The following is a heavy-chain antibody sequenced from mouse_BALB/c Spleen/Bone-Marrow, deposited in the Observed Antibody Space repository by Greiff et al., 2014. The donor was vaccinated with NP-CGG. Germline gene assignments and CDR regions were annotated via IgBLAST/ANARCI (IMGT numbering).Heavy chain of an antibody. CDR1: GNTFTSYW. J-gene: IGHJ4*01. CDR2: IDPSDSET. Sequence: VQLQESGAELGKPGAPGKRSCKPSGNTFTSYWMNWVKKSPGRGLEGMGRIDPSDSETHYNQKFKDKATLTVDKSSSTAYIQLSSLTSEDSAVYYCARALGDGYYYAMDYWGQGTSVTVSS. V-gene: IGHV1-69*02. D-gene: IGHD2-3*01. CDR3: ARALGDGYYYAMDY.